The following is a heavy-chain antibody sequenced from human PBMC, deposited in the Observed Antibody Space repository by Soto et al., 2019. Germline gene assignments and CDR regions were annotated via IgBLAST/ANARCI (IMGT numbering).Heavy chain of an antibody. Sequence: QVQLVQSGAEVKKPGSSVKVSCKASGGTFSSYAISWVRQAPGQGLEWMGGIIPIFGTANYAQKFQGRVTITADESTSTAYMELSSLRSEDTAVYYCARDRDYYDSSGYYIPHPKYFQHWGQGTLVTVSS. CDR1: GGTFSSYA. V-gene: IGHV1-69*01. J-gene: IGHJ1*01. D-gene: IGHD3-22*01. CDR2: IIPIFGTA. CDR3: ARDRDYYDSSGYYIPHPKYFQH.